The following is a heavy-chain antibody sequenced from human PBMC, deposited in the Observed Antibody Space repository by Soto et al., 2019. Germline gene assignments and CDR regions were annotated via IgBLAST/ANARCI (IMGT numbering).Heavy chain of an antibody. J-gene: IGHJ6*02. Sequence: SETLSLTCAVSGGPINSGGYSWSWIRQPPGKGLEWIGYIYHSGSTYKNPSLKSRVTISVDTSKNQFSLKLTSVTAADTAVYYCARGGYLNGMDXWGQGTTVTV. CDR2: IYHSGST. CDR1: GGPINSGGYS. CDR3: ARGGYLNGMDX. D-gene: IGHD6-13*01. V-gene: IGHV4-30-2*01.